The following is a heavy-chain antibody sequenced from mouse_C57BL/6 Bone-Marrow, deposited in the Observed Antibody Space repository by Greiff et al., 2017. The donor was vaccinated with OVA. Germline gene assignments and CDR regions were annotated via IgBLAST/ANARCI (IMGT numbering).Heavy chain of an antibody. CDR2: IFPGSGST. Sequence: VQLQQSGPELVKPGASVKISCKASGYTFTDYYINWVKQRPGQGLEWIGWIFPGSGSTYYNEKFKGKATLTVDKSSSTAYMLLSGLTSEDSAVYFCARLRFAYWGQGTLVTVSA. V-gene: IGHV1-75*01. CDR3: ARLRFAY. J-gene: IGHJ3*01. CDR1: GYTFTDYY.